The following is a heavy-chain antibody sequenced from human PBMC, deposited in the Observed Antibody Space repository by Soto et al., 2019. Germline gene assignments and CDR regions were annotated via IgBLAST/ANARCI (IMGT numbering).Heavy chain of an antibody. V-gene: IGHV3-30-3*01. CDR1: GFTFSSYA. J-gene: IGHJ6*02. CDR2: ISYDGSNK. D-gene: IGHD3-10*01. Sequence: GQLVESGGGVAQPGRSLRLSCAASGFTFSSYAMHWVRQTPGQGLEWVAVISYDGSNKYYADSVKGRFTISRDNSNDTVYLQMNSLRTEDTAVYFCARVLRIRGGRYYYGMDVWGQGTTATVSS. CDR3: ARVLRIRGGRYYYGMDV.